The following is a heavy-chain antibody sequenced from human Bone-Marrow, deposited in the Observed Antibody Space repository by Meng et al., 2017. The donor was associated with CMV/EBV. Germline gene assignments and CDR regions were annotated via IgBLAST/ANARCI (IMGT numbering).Heavy chain of an antibody. Sequence: SVKVSCKASGFTFTSSAVQWVRQARGQRLEWIGWIVVGSGNTNYAQKFQERVTITRDMSTSTAYMELSSLRSEDTAVYYCAAEMYSGSYYFDYWGQGTRVTGSS. CDR1: GFTFTSSA. J-gene: IGHJ4*02. CDR2: IVVGSGNT. V-gene: IGHV1-58*01. D-gene: IGHD1-26*01. CDR3: AAEMYSGSYYFDY.